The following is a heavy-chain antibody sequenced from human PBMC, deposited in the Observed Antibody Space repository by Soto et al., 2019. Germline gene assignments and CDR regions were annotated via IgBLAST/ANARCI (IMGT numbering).Heavy chain of an antibody. J-gene: IGHJ6*02. CDR2: IWYDGSNK. Sequence: QVQLVESGGGVVQPGRSLRLSCAASGFTFSSYGMHWVRQAPGKGLEWVAVIWYDGSNKYYADSVKGRFTISRDNSKNTLYLQMNSLRAEDTAVYYCARDPSFGELGPHYYYGMDVWGQGTTVTVSS. CDR3: ARDPSFGELGPHYYYGMDV. V-gene: IGHV3-33*01. CDR1: GFTFSSYG. D-gene: IGHD3-10*01.